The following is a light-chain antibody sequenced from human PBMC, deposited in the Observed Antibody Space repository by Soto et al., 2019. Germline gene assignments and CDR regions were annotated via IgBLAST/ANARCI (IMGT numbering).Light chain of an antibody. J-gene: IGLJ3*02. CDR1: TSDIGGYNY. V-gene: IGLV2-14*01. CDR3: SSYTSSSTLV. Sequence: QSALTQPASVSGSPGQSITISCSGSTSDIGGYNYVSWYQHHPGKVPKVMIYEVSNRPSGVSNRFSGSKSGNTSSLTISGLQAEDEADYYCSSYTSSSTLVFGGGTNLTVL. CDR2: EVS.